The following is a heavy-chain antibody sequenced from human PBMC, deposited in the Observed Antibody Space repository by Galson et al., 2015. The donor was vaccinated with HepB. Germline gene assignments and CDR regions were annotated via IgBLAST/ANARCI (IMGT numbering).Heavy chain of an antibody. D-gene: IGHD2/OR15-2a*01. CDR1: GYTFTGYY. CDR3: ARAHPLWGRGGWYFDY. Sequence: SVKVSCKASGYTFTGYYMLWVRQAPGQGLEWMGWINPNSGGTNYAQKFQGWVTMTRDTSIGTAYMELSRLRSDDTAVYYCARAHPLWGRGGWYFDYWGQGTLATVSS. J-gene: IGHJ4*02. V-gene: IGHV1-2*04. CDR2: INPNSGGT.